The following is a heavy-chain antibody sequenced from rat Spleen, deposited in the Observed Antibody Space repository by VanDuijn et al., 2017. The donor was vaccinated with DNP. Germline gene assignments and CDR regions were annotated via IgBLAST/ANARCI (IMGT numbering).Heavy chain of an antibody. CDR1: GFTFSNYA. Sequence: EVQLVESGGGLVQPGRSLKLSCAASGFTFSNYAMAWVRQAPTKGLEWVASISVSGGTYYGDSVKGRFTISRDNAKSTLYLQMNSLRSEDMATYYCARWREGIGAFDYWGQGVRVTFSS. J-gene: IGHJ2*01. CDR3: ARWREGIGAFDY. D-gene: IGHD1-11*01. CDR2: ISVSGGT. V-gene: IGHV5-25*01.